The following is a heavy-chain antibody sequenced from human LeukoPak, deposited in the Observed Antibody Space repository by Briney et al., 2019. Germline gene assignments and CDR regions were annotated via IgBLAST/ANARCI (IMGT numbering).Heavy chain of an antibody. J-gene: IGHJ6*02. CDR1: GGSINNYW. V-gene: IGHV4-59*01. D-gene: IGHD5-18*01. CDR2: IYYSGST. CDR3: ARVVEDSYVNYYYYYGMDV. Sequence: SETLSLTCSVSGGSINNYWWSWIRQPPGKGLEWIGYIYYSGSTNYNPSLKSRVTISVDTSKNQFSLKLSSVTAADTAVYYCARVVEDSYVNYYYYYGMDVWGQGTTVTVSS.